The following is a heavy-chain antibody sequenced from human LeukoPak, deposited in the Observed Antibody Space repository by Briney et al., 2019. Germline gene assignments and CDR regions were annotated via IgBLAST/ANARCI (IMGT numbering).Heavy chain of an antibody. D-gene: IGHD4-17*01. CDR1: GYSISSGYY. CDR3: ARHDYGDYAGFDI. CDR2: IYHSGST. J-gene: IGHJ3*02. V-gene: IGHV4-38-2*01. Sequence: PSETLSLTCAVSGYSISSGYYWGWIRQPPGKGLEWIGSIYHSGSTYYNPSLKSRVTISVDTSKNQFSLKLSSVTAADTAVYYCARHDYGDYAGFDIWGQGTMVTVSS.